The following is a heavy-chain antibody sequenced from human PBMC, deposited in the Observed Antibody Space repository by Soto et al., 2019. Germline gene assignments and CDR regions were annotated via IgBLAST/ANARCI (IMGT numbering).Heavy chain of an antibody. J-gene: IGHJ3*01. Sequence: SETLSLTCPFYGWSCSCYYWTWPRLPPGTGLEWIGEINHSGSTNYNPSLKSRVTISVDTSKNQFSLKLSSVTAADTAVYSCARWELRIRNAFDLWGQGTMVTVSS. D-gene: IGHD1-7*01. V-gene: IGHV4-34*01. CDR3: ARWELRIRNAFDL. CDR2: INHSGST. CDR1: GWSCSCYY.